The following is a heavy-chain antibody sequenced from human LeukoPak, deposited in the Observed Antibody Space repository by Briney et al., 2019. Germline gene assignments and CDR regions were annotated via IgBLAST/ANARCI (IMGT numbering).Heavy chain of an antibody. CDR2: ISTSSSTI. V-gene: IGHV3-48*01. J-gene: IGHJ4*02. CDR3: ARRNYYGSGSHWGYFDY. CDR1: GFTFNSYC. D-gene: IGHD3-10*01. Sequence: GGSLRLSCAASGFTFNSYCMNWVRQAPGKGLEWVSYISTSSSTIYYADSVKGRFTISRDNAKNSLYLQMNSLRAEDTAVYYCARRNYYGSGSHWGYFDYWGQGTLVTVSS.